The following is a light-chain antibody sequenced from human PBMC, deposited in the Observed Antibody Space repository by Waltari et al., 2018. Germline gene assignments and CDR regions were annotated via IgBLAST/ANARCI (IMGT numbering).Light chain of an antibody. CDR2: AAS. J-gene: IGKJ3*01. Sequence: DIQLTQSPSFLSASVGDRVTITCRASQDISSSLAWYQQKPGRAPKLRFYAASSLQSGVPSRFSGSGAGAEFTLTLSSLQPEYFAAYVGQQHKDYPLTFGPGTKMYI. CDR1: QDISSS. CDR3: QQHKDYPLT. V-gene: IGKV1-9*01.